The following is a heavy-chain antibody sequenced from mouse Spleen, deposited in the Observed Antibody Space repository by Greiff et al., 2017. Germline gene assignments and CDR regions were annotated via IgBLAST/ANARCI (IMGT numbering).Heavy chain of an antibody. D-gene: IGHD2-4*01. Sequence: DVQLQESGGGLVKPGGSLKLSCAASGFTFSSYAMSWVRQTPEKRLEWVATISSGGSYTYYPDSVKGRFTISRDNAKNTLYLQMSSLRSEDTAMYYCARHVDYDVGFDYWGQGTTLTVSS. V-gene: IGHV5-9-3*01. CDR3: ARHVDYDVGFDY. CDR1: GFTFSSYA. CDR2: ISSGGSYT. J-gene: IGHJ2*01.